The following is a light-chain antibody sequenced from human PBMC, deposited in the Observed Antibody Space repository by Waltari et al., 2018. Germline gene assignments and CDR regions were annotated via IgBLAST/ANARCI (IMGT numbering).Light chain of an antibody. V-gene: IGKV2-29*02. J-gene: IGKJ2*01. Sequence: DVVMTQTPLSLSVTPGQPASLSCKSSPSLLHSDGKTYLHRYQQKSGQSPQLLIYDVSSRFSGVSDRFSGSGSGTDFTLKISRVEAEDVGIYYCMQGLHLPYTFGQGTRLEIK. CDR2: DVS. CDR1: PSLLHSDGKTY. CDR3: MQGLHLPYT.